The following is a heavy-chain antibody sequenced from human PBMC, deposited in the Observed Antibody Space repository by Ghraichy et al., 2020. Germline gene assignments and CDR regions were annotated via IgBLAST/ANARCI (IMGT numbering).Heavy chain of an antibody. J-gene: IGHJ5*02. CDR3: ARDGFCSSTSCYGTWWFDP. V-gene: IGHV4-31*03. CDR2: FYYTGST. Sequence: SETLSLTCTVSGGSISSGGHYWSWIRQHPGKGLEWIGYFYYTGSTSYDPSLKSRVTISVDTSKNQFSLKLSSVTAADTAVYYCARDGFCSSTSCYGTWWFDPWGQGTLVTVSS. CDR1: GGSISSGGHY. D-gene: IGHD2-2*03.